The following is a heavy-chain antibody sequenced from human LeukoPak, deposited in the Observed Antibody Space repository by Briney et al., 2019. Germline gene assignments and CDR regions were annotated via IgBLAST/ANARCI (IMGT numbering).Heavy chain of an antibody. J-gene: IGHJ4*02. CDR2: IYYSGST. CDR3: ARGLAD. Sequence: SGTLSLTCTVSGGSVSSGSYYWSWIRQPPGEGLEWIGYIYYSGSTNYNPSLKSRVTISVDTSKNQFSLKLSSVTAADTAVYYCARGLADWGQGTLVTVSS. V-gene: IGHV4-61*01. D-gene: IGHD6-19*01. CDR1: GGSVSSGSYY.